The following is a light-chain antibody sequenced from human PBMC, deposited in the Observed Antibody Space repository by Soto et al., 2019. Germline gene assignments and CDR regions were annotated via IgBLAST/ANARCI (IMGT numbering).Light chain of an antibody. CDR2: GAS. V-gene: IGKV3-20*01. CDR1: QSVSSSY. J-gene: IGKJ2*01. CDR3: QQYGSSPYT. Sequence: EIVLTQSPGTLSLSPGGRATLSCRASQSVSSSYLAWYQQKPGQAPRLLIYGASTRATGIPDRFSGSGSGTDFTLTISRLEPEDLAVYYCQQYGSSPYTFGQGTNLEIK.